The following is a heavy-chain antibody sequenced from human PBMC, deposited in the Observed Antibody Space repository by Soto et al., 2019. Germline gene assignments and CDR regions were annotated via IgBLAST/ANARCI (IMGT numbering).Heavy chain of an antibody. D-gene: IGHD1-20*01. Sequence: QVQLQESGPGLVKPSQTLSLTCNVSGGSISSGGCYWNWIRQHPGKALEWIGYISYSGSRYYNPSLKSRIPISVDSSKNQFSLKLTPVTAADTAVYYCARAKITPGYYYSGMDVWGQGTTVTVSS. CDR2: ISYSGSR. J-gene: IGHJ6*02. CDR1: GGSISSGGCY. CDR3: ARAKITPGYYYSGMDV. V-gene: IGHV4-31*03.